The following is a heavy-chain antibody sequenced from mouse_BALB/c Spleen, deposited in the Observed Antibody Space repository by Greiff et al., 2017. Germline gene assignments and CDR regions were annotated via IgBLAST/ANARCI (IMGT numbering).Heavy chain of an antibody. J-gene: IGHJ4*01. D-gene: IGHD2-1*01. CDR2: VNPYNGGT. Sequence: VQLQQSGPELVKPGASVKMSCKASGYTFTDYYMDWVKQSHGESFEWIGRVNPYNGGTSYNQKFKGKATLTVDKSSSTAYMELNSLTSEDSAVYYCARYGNYGMDYWGQGTSVTVSS. V-gene: IGHV1-19*01. CDR1: GYTFTDYY. CDR3: ARYGNYGMDY.